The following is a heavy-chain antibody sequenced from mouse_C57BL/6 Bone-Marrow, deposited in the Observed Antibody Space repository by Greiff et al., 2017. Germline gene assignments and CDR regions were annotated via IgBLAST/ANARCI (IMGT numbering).Heavy chain of an antibody. CDR3: TTFISTIVAVDY. V-gene: IGHV14-4*01. D-gene: IGHD1-1*01. CDR1: GFNIKDDY. CDR2: IDPENGDT. J-gene: IGHJ2*01. Sequence: EVKLQQSGAELVRPGASVKLSCTASGFNIKDDYMHWVKQRPEQGLEWIGWIDPENGDTEYASKFQGKATITADTSSNTAYLQLSSLTSEDTAVYYCTTFISTIVAVDYWGEGTTLTVSS.